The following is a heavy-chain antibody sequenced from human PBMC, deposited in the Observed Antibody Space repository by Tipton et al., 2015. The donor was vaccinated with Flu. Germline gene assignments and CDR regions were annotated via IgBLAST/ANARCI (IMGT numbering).Heavy chain of an antibody. J-gene: IGHJ4*02. V-gene: IGHV3-33*01. CDR1: GFTFRTNG. D-gene: IGHD3-10*01. Sequence: SGFTFRTNGMHWVRQAPGKGLEWVAHIRSDETTEYADSVKGRFTISRDNPVNSVYLQMNSLRAEDTAVYFCVRAIYASDNYSGQGTLVTVSS. CDR2: IRSDETTE. CDR3: VRAIYASDNY.